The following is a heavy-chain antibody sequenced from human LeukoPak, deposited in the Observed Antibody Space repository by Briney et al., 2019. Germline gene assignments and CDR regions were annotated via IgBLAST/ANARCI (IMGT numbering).Heavy chain of an antibody. D-gene: IGHD3-16*01. CDR2: ISSSSSYI. CDR3: AREPRDGGVILDH. Sequence: GGSLRLSCAASGFTFSSYSMNWVRQAPGKGLEWVSSISSSSSYIYYADSVKGRFTISRDNAKNSLYLQMNSLRAEDTAVYYCAREPRDGGVILDHWGQGTLVTVSS. V-gene: IGHV3-21*01. CDR1: GFTFSSYS. J-gene: IGHJ4*02.